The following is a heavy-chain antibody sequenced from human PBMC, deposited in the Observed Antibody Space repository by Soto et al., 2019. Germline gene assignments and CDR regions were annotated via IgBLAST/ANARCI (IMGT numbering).Heavy chain of an antibody. CDR2: ISSSSSTI. D-gene: IGHD3-3*01. CDR1: GFTFSSYS. CDR3: ARDNVLRFLEWLPKKYYCYYYMDV. V-gene: IGHV3-48*01. Sequence: EVQLVESGGGLVQPGGSLRLSCAASGFTFSSYSMNWVRQAPGKGLEWVSYISSSSSTIYYADSVKGRFTISRDNAKNSLYLQMNSLRAEDTAVYYCARDNVLRFLEWLPKKYYCYYYMDVWGKGTTVTVSS. J-gene: IGHJ6*03.